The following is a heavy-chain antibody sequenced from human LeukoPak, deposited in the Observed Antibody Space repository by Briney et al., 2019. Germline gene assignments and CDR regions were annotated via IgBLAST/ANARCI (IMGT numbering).Heavy chain of an antibody. V-gene: IGHV3-33*06. D-gene: IGHD2-15*01. J-gene: IGHJ2*01. Sequence: SLRLSCAASGLTFSSYCMNWVRQAPGKGLEWVAVIWYDGSNKYYAASVKGRFTISRDNSKSTVYLQMSSLRDEDTAVYYCAKVNSGVALSNWYFDLWGRGTQVTVSS. CDR2: IWYDGSNK. CDR1: GLTFSSYC. CDR3: AKVNSGVALSNWYFDL.